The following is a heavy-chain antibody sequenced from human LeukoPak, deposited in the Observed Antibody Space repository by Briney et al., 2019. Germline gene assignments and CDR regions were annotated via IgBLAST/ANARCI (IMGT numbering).Heavy chain of an antibody. V-gene: IGHV4-59*12. CDR1: GGSISSYY. CDR2: IYYSGST. J-gene: IGHJ4*02. D-gene: IGHD5-18*01. Sequence: PSETLSLTCTVSGGSISSYYWSRIRQPPGKGLEWIGYIYYSGSTNYNPSLKSRVTISVDTSKNQFSLKLSSVTAADTAVYYCARDYQGGYGDKTVDYWGQGTLVTVSS. CDR3: ARDYQGGYGDKTVDY.